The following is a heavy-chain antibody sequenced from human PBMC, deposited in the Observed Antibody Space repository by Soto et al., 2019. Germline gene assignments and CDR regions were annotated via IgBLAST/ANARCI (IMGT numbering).Heavy chain of an antibody. V-gene: IGHV3-33*01. D-gene: IGHD1-26*01. J-gene: IGHJ4*02. CDR1: AFIFDGYG. Sequence: PGGSLRLSCAASAFIFDGYGMHWVRQAPGKGPEWVAVLRHDGSDIHYADSVRGRFTISRDNSDKMVYLQMNNLRAEDTAVYYRAGDGGGGTVYLGYFDYWGKGTLVTVPS. CDR3: AGDGGGGTVYLGYFDY. CDR2: LRHDGSDI.